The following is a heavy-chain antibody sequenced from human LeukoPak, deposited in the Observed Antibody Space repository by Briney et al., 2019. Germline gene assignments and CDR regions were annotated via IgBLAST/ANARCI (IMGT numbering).Heavy chain of an antibody. CDR3: ARERVYDFWSGYYDAFDI. CDR1: GGSISSSSYY. V-gene: IGHV4-39*07. CDR2: IYYSGST. J-gene: IGHJ3*02. Sequence: PSETLSLTCTVSGGSISSSSYYWGWIRQPPGKGLEWIGSIYYSGSTYYNPSLKSRVTISVDTSKNQFSLKLSSVTAADTAVYYCARERVYDFWSGYYDAFDIWGQGTMVTVSS. D-gene: IGHD3-3*01.